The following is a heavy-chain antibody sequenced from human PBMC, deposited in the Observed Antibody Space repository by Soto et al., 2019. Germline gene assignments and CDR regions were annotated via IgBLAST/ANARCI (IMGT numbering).Heavy chain of an antibody. J-gene: IGHJ5*02. CDR2: INAYNGNT. CDR1: GYTFTSYG. Sequence: ASVKVSCKASGYTFTSYGISWVRQAPGQGLEWMGWINAYNGNTNYAQKLQGRVTMTTDTSTSTAYMELSSLRSEDTAVYYCARVRGNQLLGWFDPWGQGTLVTVSS. D-gene: IGHD2-2*01. V-gene: IGHV1-18*01. CDR3: ARVRGNQLLGWFDP.